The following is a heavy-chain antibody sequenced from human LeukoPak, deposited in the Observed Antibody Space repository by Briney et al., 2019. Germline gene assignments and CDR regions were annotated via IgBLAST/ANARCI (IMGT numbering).Heavy chain of an antibody. J-gene: IGHJ6*03. Sequence: ASVKVSCKASGYTFTSYYMHWVRQAPAQGLEWMGIINPSGGSTSYAQKFQGRVTMTRDMSTSTVYMELSSLRSEDTAVYYCARARSTIFGVVTTSGYMDVWGKGTTVTVSS. V-gene: IGHV1-46*01. CDR3: ARARSTIFGVVTTSGYMDV. CDR2: INPSGGST. CDR1: GYTFTSYY. D-gene: IGHD3-3*01.